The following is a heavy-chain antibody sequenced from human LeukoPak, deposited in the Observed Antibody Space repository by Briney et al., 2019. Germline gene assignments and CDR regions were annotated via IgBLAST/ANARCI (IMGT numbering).Heavy chain of an antibody. D-gene: IGHD3-16*01. CDR1: GGSISSSSYY. CDR2: IYHSGST. Sequence: SETLSLTCTVSGGSISSSSYYWGWIRQPPGKGLEWIGSIYHSGSTYYNPSLKSRVTISVDTSKNQFSLKLSSVTAADTAVYYCARFGGTFDYWGQGTLVTVSS. V-gene: IGHV4-39*07. CDR3: ARFGGTFDY. J-gene: IGHJ4*02.